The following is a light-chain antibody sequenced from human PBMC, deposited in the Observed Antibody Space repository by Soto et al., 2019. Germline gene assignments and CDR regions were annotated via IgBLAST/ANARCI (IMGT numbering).Light chain of an antibody. J-gene: IGLJ3*02. CDR1: SSNIGSHS. Sequence: QSVLTQPPSASGTPGQRITISCSGSSSNIGSHSVNWYQQLPGTAPKLLIYRSSQRPSGVPDRFSGSKSGTSASLAISGLQSGDEADYYCAAWDDSLNGWVFGGGTKLTVL. CDR3: AAWDDSLNGWV. V-gene: IGLV1-44*01. CDR2: RSS.